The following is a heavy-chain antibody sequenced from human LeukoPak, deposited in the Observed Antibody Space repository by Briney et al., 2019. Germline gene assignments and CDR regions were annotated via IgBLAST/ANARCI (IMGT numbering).Heavy chain of an antibody. CDR2: IIPIFGTA. J-gene: IGHJ6*03. V-gene: IGHV1-69*01. CDR3: ARCLASSSWYVAHDYYYYYMDV. CDR1: GGTFSSYA. Sequence: SVKVSCKASGGTFSSYATSWVRQAPGQGLEWMGGIIPIFGTANYAQKFQGRVTITADESTSTAYMELSSLRSEDTAVYYCARCLASSSWYVAHDYYYYYMDVWGKGTTVTVSS. D-gene: IGHD6-13*01.